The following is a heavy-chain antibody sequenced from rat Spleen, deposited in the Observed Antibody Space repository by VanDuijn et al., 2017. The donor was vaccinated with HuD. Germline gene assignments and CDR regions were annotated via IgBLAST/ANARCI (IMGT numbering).Heavy chain of an antibody. CDR1: GFTFSDYY. V-gene: IGHV5-27*01. J-gene: IGHJ2*01. CDR2: ITPSGVST. CDR3: TRDWEAYY. Sequence: EVQLVESGGGLVQPGRSLKLSCAASGFTFSDYYMAWVHQTPTKGLEWVASITPSGVSTYYRDSVKGRFTVSRDNAKRPLYLQMDSLRSEDTATYYCTRDWEAYYWGQGVMVTVSS. D-gene: IGHD5-1*01.